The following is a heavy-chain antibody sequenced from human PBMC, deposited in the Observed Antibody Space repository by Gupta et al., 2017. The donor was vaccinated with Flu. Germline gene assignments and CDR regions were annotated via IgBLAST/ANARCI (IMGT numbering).Heavy chain of an antibody. J-gene: IGHJ6*02. Sequence: EVQLVESGGGLVKPGGSLRLSCAASGFTFSSYSMNWVRQAPGKGLEWVSSISSSSSYIYYADSVKGRFTISRDNAKNSLYLQMNSLRAEDTAVYYCAREIKVAGTSSYYYYYGMDVWGQGTTVTVSS. CDR3: AREIKVAGTSSYYYYYGMDV. CDR2: ISSSSSYI. CDR1: GFTFSSYS. D-gene: IGHD6-19*01. V-gene: IGHV3-21*01.